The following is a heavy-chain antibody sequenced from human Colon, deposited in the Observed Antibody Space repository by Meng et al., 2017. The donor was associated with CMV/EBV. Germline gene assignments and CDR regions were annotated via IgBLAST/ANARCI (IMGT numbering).Heavy chain of an antibody. V-gene: IGHV3-30*02. CDR2: SRSDPTNT. D-gene: IGHD1-1*01. CDR3: AKDFPSGTIDY. J-gene: IGHJ4*02. Sequence: GESLKISCEASGFTFSSFGFHWVRQAPGKGLEFVAFSRSDPTNTYYADSVKGRFTVSRDNSKNTLYLQMNSLRAEDTAVYYCAKDFPSGTIDYWGQGTLVTVSS. CDR1: GFTFSSFG.